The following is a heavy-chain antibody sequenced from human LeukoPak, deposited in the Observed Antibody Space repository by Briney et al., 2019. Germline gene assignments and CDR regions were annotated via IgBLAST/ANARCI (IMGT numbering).Heavy chain of an antibody. CDR2: IYPRGNT. Sequence: PSETLSLTCTVSGGSISSDSWSWLRQPPGEGLEWIGYIYPRGNTDYNPSLKSRVTISVDTSTNQVSLKLNSVTAADTAVYYCARQDSNYFDYWGQGTLVTVSS. V-gene: IGHV4-59*01. D-gene: IGHD4-11*01. J-gene: IGHJ4*02. CDR3: ARQDSNYFDY. CDR1: GGSISSDS.